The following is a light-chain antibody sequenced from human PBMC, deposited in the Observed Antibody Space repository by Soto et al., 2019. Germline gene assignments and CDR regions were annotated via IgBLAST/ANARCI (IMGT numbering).Light chain of an antibody. CDR1: SSGIGAYNY. J-gene: IGLJ3*02. CDR3: SSYGGSNSWV. Sequence: QSVLTQPPSASGSPGHSVTISCTGTSSGIGAYNYVSWYQQHPGEAPKLMIYEVTKRPSGVPDRFSGSKSGFTASLTVSGLQAEDEADYYCSSYGGSNSWVFGGGTKLTVL. V-gene: IGLV2-8*01. CDR2: EVT.